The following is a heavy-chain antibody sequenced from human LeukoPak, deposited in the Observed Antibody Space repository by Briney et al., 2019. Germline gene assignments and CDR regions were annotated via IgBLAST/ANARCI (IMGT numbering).Heavy chain of an antibody. V-gene: IGHV3-30*18. CDR2: ISYDGSNK. Sequence: EGSLRLSCAASGFTFSSYGMHWVRQAPGKGLEWVAVISYDGSNKYYADSVKGRFTISRDNSKNTLYLQMNSLRAEDTAVYYCAKVMSRIVGATQTDYWGQGTLVTVSS. D-gene: IGHD1-26*01. J-gene: IGHJ4*02. CDR1: GFTFSSYG. CDR3: AKVMSRIVGATQTDY.